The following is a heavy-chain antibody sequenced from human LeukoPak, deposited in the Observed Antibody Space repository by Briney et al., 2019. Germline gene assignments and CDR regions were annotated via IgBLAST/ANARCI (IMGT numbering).Heavy chain of an antibody. CDR2: ISSSSSTI. CDR1: GFTFSSYS. D-gene: IGHD6-13*01. J-gene: IGHJ3*02. V-gene: IGHV3-48*01. Sequence: GGSLRLSCAASGFTFSSYSMNWVRQAPGKGLEWVSFISSSSSTIYYADSVKGRFTISRDNAKNSLYLQMNSLRAEDTAVYYCARDAGYSSFDIWGQGTMVTVSS. CDR3: ARDAGYSSFDI.